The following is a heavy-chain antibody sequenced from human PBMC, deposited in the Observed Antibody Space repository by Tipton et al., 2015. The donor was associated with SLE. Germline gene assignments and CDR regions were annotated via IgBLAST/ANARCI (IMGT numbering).Heavy chain of an antibody. J-gene: IGHJ2*01. CDR3: ARLSTRGWFDL. Sequence: LRLSCAVYGGSFSGYYWSWIRQPPGKGLEWIGEINHSGSTNYNPSLKSRVTISVDTSKNQFSLKLSSVTAADTAVYYCARLSTRGWFDLWGRGTLVTVSS. CDR2: INHSGST. CDR1: GGSFSGYY. V-gene: IGHV4-34*01. D-gene: IGHD2/OR15-2a*01.